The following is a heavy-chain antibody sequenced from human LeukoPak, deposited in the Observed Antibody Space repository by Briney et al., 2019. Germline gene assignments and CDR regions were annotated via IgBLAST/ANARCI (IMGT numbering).Heavy chain of an antibody. CDR3: ARDVRGGAQDY. CDR2: IYHSGST. Sequence: PSETLSLTCTVSGYSISSGYYWGWIRQPPGKGLEWIGSIYHSGSTYYNPSLKSRVTISVDTSKNQFSLKLSSVTAADTAVYYCARDVRGGAQDYWGQGTLVTVSS. D-gene: IGHD2/OR15-2a*01. J-gene: IGHJ4*02. CDR1: GYSISSGYY. V-gene: IGHV4-38-2*02.